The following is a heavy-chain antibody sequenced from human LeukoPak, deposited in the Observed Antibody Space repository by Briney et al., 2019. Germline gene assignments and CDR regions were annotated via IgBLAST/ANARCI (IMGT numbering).Heavy chain of an antibody. CDR3: TTDRSLAARPLFDS. V-gene: IGHV3-15*01. CDR1: GFTFTTAW. Sequence: GGSLRLSCAASGFTFTTAWMGWVRQAPGKGLEWVGRIKSKTDGVTTDYAAPVKGRFTISRDDSKNTLYLQLNSLKSEDTAEYYCTTDRSLAARPLFDSWGQGILVTVSS. J-gene: IGHJ4*02. CDR2: IKSKTDGVTT. D-gene: IGHD6-6*01.